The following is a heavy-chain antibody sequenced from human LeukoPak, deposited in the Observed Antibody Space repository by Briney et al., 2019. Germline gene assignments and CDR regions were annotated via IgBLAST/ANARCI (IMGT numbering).Heavy chain of an antibody. J-gene: IGHJ6*02. CDR2: ISAYNGNT. Sequence: GASEKVSCKASGYTFTSYGISWVRQAPGQGLEWMGWISAYNGNTNYAQKLQGRVTMTTDTSTSTAYMELRSLRSDDTAVYYCARDSADYYGSGSYYTLISGYCYYYYGMDVWGQGTTVTVSS. D-gene: IGHD3-10*01. V-gene: IGHV1-18*01. CDR1: GYTFTSYG. CDR3: ARDSADYYGSGSYYTLISGYCYYYYGMDV.